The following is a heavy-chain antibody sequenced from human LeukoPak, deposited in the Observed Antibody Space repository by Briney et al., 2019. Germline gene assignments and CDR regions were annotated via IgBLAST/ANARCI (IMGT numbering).Heavy chain of an antibody. D-gene: IGHD3-10*01. CDR2: IYTSGTI. CDR1: GGSISSYY. CDR3: ARDSGTTGEVRFDP. V-gene: IGHV4-4*07. Sequence: PSETLSLTCTVSGGSISSYYWSWIRQPAGTALEWIGRIYTSGTITYNPSLKSRVTMSVDTSKNQFSLKLSSVTAADTAVYYCARDSGTTGEVRFDPWGQGTLVTVSS. J-gene: IGHJ5*02.